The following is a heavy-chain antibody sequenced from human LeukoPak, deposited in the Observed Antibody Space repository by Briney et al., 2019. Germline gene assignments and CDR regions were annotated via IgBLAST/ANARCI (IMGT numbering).Heavy chain of an antibody. J-gene: IGHJ4*02. CDR2: IYYSGST. V-gene: IGHV4-39*01. CDR1: GGSISSSSYY. Sequence: KTSETLPLTCTVSGGSISSSSYYWGWIRQPPGKGLEWIGSIYYSGSTYYNPSLKSRVTISVDTSKNQFSLKLSSVTAADTAVYYCARRGGYNFSRSWGFDYWGQGTLVTVSS. CDR3: ARRGGYNFSRSWGFDY. D-gene: IGHD5-12*01.